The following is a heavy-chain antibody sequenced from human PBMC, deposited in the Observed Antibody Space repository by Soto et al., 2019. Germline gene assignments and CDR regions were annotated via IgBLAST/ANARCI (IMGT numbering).Heavy chain of an antibody. J-gene: IGHJ3*01. CDR3: ARDTAIRATY. CDR2: IIPIFGTA. V-gene: IGHV1-69*13. Sequence: SVKVSFKASGGTFSRYAISWLRQAPGQGLEWMGGIIPIFGTANYAQKFQGRVTITADESTSTAYMELSSLRSEDTAVYYCARDTAIRATYWGQGTMVTVSS. D-gene: IGHD5-18*01. CDR1: GGTFSRYA.